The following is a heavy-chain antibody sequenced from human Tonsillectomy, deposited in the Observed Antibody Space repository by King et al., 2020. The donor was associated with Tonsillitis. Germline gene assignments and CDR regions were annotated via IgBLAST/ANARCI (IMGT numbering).Heavy chain of an antibody. CDR1: GGSISSSNW. CDR3: AREINSSGYYETDAFDI. J-gene: IGHJ3*02. CDR2: IYHSGST. V-gene: IGHV4-4*02. Sequence: VQLQESGPGLVKPSGTLSLTCAVSGGSISSSNWWSWVRQPPGKGREWIGEIYHSGSTNYNPYLMSRVTISVEKSKNQFSLKLSSVTAADTAVYYCAREINSSGYYETDAFDIWGQGTMVTVSS. D-gene: IGHD3-22*01.